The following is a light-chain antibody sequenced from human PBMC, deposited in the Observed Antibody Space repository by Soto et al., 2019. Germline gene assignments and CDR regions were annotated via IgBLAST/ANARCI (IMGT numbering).Light chain of an antibody. Sequence: EIVLTQSPGTLSLSPWKRATLSCRASQSISSSYLAWYQQRPGQAPRLLICGASSRATGIPDRFSGSGSGTEFTLTISSLQSEDFAVYYCQQYGSSPGFGQGTRLEIK. V-gene: IGKV3-20*01. J-gene: IGKJ5*01. CDR2: GAS. CDR3: QQYGSSPG. CDR1: QSISSSY.